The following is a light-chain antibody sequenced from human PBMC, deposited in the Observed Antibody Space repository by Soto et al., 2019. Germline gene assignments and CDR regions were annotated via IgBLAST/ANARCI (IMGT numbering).Light chain of an antibody. CDR1: QSVSSNL. Sequence: EIVLTQSPGTLSLSPGERATLSCRASQSVSSNLLAWYQQKPGQSPKLLISGASSRATGIPDRFSGSGSGTDFTLTISRLESEDFALYSCQQYGSSPGTVGQGTKLDIK. CDR2: GAS. J-gene: IGKJ2*02. CDR3: QQYGSSPGT. V-gene: IGKV3-20*01.